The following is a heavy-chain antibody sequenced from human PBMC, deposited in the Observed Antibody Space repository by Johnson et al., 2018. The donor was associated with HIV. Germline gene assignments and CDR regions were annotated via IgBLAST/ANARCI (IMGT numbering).Heavy chain of an antibody. Sequence: VQLVESGGGLVQPGRSLRLSCAASGFTFDDYAMHWVRQAPGKGLEWVSGISWNSGSIGYADSVRGRFTISRDHAKNSLYLQMNSLRAEDTALYYCAKVLATTEYSSSSWSDAFDIWGQGTMVTVSS. CDR2: ISWNSGSI. CDR1: GFTFDDYA. D-gene: IGHD6-6*01. J-gene: IGHJ3*02. V-gene: IGHV3-9*01. CDR3: AKVLATTEYSSSSWSDAFDI.